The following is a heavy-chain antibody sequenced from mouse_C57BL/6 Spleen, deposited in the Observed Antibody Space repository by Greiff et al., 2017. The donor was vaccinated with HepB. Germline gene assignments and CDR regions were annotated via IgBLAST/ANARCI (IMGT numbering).Heavy chain of an antibody. CDR3: ARETYSLRGPYAMDD. CDR2: ISSGSSTI. CDR1: GFTFSDYG. Sequence: EVQVVESGGGLVKPGGSLKLSCAASGFTFSDYGMHWVRQAPEKGLEWVAYISSGSSTIYYADTVKGRFTISRDNAKTTLFMQMTSLRSEDTAMYYCARETYSLRGPYAMDDWGQGTSVT. J-gene: IGHJ4*01. V-gene: IGHV5-17*01. D-gene: IGHD2-10*01.